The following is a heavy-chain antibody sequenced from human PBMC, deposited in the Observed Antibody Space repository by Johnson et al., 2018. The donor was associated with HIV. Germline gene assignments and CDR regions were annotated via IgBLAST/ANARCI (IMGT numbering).Heavy chain of an antibody. D-gene: IGHD2-21*02. J-gene: IGHJ3*02. CDR2: ISYDGSNK. V-gene: IGHV3-30-3*01. Sequence: QEQLVESRGGVVQPGRSLRLSCAASGFTFSSYAMHWVRQAPGKGLEWVAVISYDGSNKYYADSVKGRFTISIDNSKNTLYLQMNSLRAEDTALYYCAKDAIVVVTAGAFDIWGQGTMVTVSS. CDR3: AKDAIVVVTAGAFDI. CDR1: GFTFSSYA.